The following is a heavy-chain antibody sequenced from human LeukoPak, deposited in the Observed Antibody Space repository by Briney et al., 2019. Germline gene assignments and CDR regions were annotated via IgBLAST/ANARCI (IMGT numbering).Heavy chain of an antibody. CDR1: GDSVSSNSAA. CDR3: ARVILTGYYHFDY. J-gene: IGHJ4*02. D-gene: IGHD3-9*01. V-gene: IGHV6-1*01. CDR2: TYYRSKWYN. Sequence: SQTLSLTCAISGDSVSSNSAAWNWIRQSPSRGLEWLGRTYYRSKWYNDYAVSVKSRITINPDTSKNQFSLKLSSVTAADTAVYYCARVILTGYYHFDYWGQGTLVTVSS.